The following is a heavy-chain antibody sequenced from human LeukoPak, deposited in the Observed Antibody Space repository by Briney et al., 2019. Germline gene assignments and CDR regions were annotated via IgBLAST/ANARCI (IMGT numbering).Heavy chain of an antibody. J-gene: IGHJ5*02. CDR1: GFTVTNND. V-gene: IGHV3-53*01. CDR3: AHQVPPNDEFFDH. Sequence: GGSLRLSCAASGFTVTNNDMGWVRQAPGKGLECVSVLNIAGNTYYADSVKGRFTISRDNSKNTLYLQMNSLRAEDTAEYFCAHQVPPNDEFFDHWGQGTLVTVSS. CDR2: LNIAGNT.